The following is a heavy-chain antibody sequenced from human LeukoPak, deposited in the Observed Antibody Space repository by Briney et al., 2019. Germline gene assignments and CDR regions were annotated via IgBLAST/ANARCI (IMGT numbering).Heavy chain of an antibody. CDR2: ISFKNGNT. CDR3: AKGGSTRPWSFDI. J-gene: IGHJ3*02. Sequence: ALVKVSCKASGYSLINYGISWVRQAPGQGLEWMGWISFKNGNTNSAQKLQGRVTMTTDTSTSTAYMELMSLRSDDTAVYYCAKGGSTRPWSFDIWGQGTMVTVSS. D-gene: IGHD2-2*01. V-gene: IGHV1-18*01. CDR1: GYSLINYG.